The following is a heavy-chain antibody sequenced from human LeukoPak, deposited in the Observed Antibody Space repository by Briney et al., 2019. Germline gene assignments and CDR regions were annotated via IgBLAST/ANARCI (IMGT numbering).Heavy chain of an antibody. CDR1: GGSFSGYY. D-gene: IGHD2-2*01. V-gene: IGHV4-34*01. CDR2: INHSGST. Sequence: SETLSLTCAVYGGSFSGYYWSWIRQPPGKGLEWIGEINHSGSTNYNPSLKSRVTISVDTSKNQFSLKLSSVTAADTAVYYCARGPSIVVVPAAIYYFDYWGQGTLVTVSS. J-gene: IGHJ4*02. CDR3: ARGPSIVVVPAAIYYFDY.